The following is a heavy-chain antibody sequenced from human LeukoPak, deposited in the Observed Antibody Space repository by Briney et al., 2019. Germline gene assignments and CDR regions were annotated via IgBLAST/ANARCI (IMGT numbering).Heavy chain of an antibody. Sequence: GASLRLSCAASGFIFSSYAMSWVRQAPGKGLEWVSAISGSGGSTYYADSVKGRFTISRDNAKNSLYLQMNSLRAEDTAVYYCARVGGYYQEVGYWGQGTLVTVSS. CDR3: ARVGGYYQEVGY. J-gene: IGHJ4*02. V-gene: IGHV3-23*01. D-gene: IGHD3-22*01. CDR1: GFIFSSYA. CDR2: ISGSGGST.